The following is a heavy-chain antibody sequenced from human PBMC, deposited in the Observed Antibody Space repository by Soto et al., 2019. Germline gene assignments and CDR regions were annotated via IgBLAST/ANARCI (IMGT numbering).Heavy chain of an antibody. Sequence: SETLSLTCTVSGGSISSSSYYWGWIRQPPGKGLEWIGSIYYSGSTYYNPSLKSRVTISVDTSKNQFSLKLSSVTAADTAVYYCARRAGTPTVHYWGQGTLVTVSS. CDR3: ARRAGTPTVHY. V-gene: IGHV4-39*01. D-gene: IGHD6-13*01. CDR1: GGSISSSSYY. J-gene: IGHJ4*02. CDR2: IYYSGST.